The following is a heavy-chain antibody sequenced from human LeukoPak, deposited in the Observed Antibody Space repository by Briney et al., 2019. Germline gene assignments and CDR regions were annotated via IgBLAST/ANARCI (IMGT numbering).Heavy chain of an antibody. CDR3: AKTYYYDSSGYCDLGY. J-gene: IGHJ4*02. D-gene: IGHD3-22*01. CDR1: GFTVSSFY. Sequence: GGSRRLSCAASGFTVSSFYMSWVRQAPGKGLEWVSVIYSASSSYYADSVKGRFTISRDNSKNTLYLQMNSLRAEDTAVYYCAKTYYYDSSGYCDLGYWGQGTLVTVSS. V-gene: IGHV3-66*01. CDR2: IYSASSS.